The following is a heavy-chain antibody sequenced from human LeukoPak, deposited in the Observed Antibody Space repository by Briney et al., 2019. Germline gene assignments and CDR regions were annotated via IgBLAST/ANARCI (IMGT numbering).Heavy chain of an antibody. J-gene: IGHJ6*02. CDR3: AKETDYDFWSQGYGMDV. V-gene: IGHV3-30*18. CDR1: GFTFSSYG. Sequence: GGSLRLSCAASGFTFSSYGMHWVRQAPGKGLERVAVISYDGSNKYYADSVKGRFTISRDNSKNTLYLQMNSLRAEDTAVYYCAKETDYDFWSQGYGMDVWGQGTTVTVSS. D-gene: IGHD3-3*01. CDR2: ISYDGSNK.